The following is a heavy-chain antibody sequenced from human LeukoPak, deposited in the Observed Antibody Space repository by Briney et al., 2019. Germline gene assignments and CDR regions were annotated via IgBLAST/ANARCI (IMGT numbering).Heavy chain of an antibody. CDR2: INPSGGST. CDR1: GYTFTSYY. D-gene: IGHD4-17*01. Sequence: GASVKVSCKASGYTFTSYYMHWVRQAPGQGLEWMGIINPSGGSTSYAQKFQGRVTMTRDMSTSTVYMELSSLRSEDTAVYYCARPSRHGDLDVWGKGTTVTVSS. V-gene: IGHV1-46*01. J-gene: IGHJ6*04. CDR3: ARPSRHGDLDV.